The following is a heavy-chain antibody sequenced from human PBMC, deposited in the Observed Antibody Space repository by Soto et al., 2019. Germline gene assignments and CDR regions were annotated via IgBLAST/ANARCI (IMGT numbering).Heavy chain of an antibody. CDR3: ARRKYYGSGSVRSGRDVKSDAFDI. CDR1: GGSISSGGYY. D-gene: IGHD3-10*01. J-gene: IGHJ3*02. V-gene: IGHV4-31*03. Sequence: QVQLQESGPGLVKPSQTLSLTCTVSGGSISSGGYYWSWIRQHPGKGLEWIGYIYYSGSTYYNPCISSRVTISVDTSKNQFSLKLSSVTAADTAVYYCARRKYYGSGSVRSGRDVKSDAFDIWGQGTMVTVSS. CDR2: IYYSGST.